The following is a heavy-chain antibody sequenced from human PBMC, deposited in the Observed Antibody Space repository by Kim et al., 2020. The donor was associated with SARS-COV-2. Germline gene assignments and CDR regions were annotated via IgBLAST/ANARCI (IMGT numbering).Heavy chain of an antibody. CDR3: ARPKSGSYYADLDY. CDR2: ISYDGSNK. D-gene: IGHD1-26*01. Sequence: GGSLRLSCAASGFTFSSYAMHWVRQAPGKGLEWVAVISYDGSNKYYADSVKGRFTISRDNSKNTLYLQINSLRAEDTAVYYCARPKSGSYYADLDYWGQGTLVTVSS. CDR1: GFTFSSYA. V-gene: IGHV3-30-3*01. J-gene: IGHJ4*02.